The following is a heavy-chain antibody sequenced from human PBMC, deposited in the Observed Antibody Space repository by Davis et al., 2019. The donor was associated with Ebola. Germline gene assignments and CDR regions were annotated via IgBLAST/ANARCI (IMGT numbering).Heavy chain of an antibody. CDR2: INHSGST. CDR1: AGSFSGYF. D-gene: IGHD5-12*01. CDR3: ARTPWVATITIYYYYGMDV. J-gene: IGHJ6*02. Sequence: GSLRLSCAVYAGSFSGYFWSRIRQLPGKGLEWIGEINHSGSTNYNPSLKSRVTISVDTSKNQFSLKLSSVTAADTAVYYCARTPWVATITIYYYYGMDVWGQGTTVTVSS. V-gene: IGHV4-34*01.